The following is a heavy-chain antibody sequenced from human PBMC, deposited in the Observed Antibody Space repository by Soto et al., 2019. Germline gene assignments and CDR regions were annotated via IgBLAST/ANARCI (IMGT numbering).Heavy chain of an antibody. D-gene: IGHD3-22*01. CDR2: IYYSGST. CDR3: ARSNYYDSSGYYPSEIDY. Sequence: SETLSLTCTVSGGSISSGGYYWSWIRQHPGKGLEWIGYIYYSGSTYYNPSLKSRVTISVDTSKNQFSLKLSSVTAADTAVYYCARSNYYDSSGYYPSEIDYWGQGTLVTVSS. V-gene: IGHV4-31*03. J-gene: IGHJ4*02. CDR1: GGSISSGGYY.